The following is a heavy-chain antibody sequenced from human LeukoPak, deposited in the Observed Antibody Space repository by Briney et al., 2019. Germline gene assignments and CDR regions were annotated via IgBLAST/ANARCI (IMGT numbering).Heavy chain of an antibody. J-gene: IGHJ6*02. V-gene: IGHV4-59*01. CDR1: GGSISSYY. D-gene: IGHD5-18*01. CDR3: ATVDTAMVNLGYYYGMDV. CDR2: IYYSGST. Sequence: PSETLSLTCTVSGGSISSYYWSWIRQPPGQGLEWIGYIYYSGSTNYNPSLKSRVTISVDTSKNQFSLKLSSVTAADTAVYYCATVDTAMVNLGYYYGMDVWGQGTTVTVSS.